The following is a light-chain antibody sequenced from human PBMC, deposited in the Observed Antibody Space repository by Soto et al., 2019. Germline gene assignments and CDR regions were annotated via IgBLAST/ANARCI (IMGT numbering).Light chain of an antibody. CDR2: DVS. V-gene: IGLV2-11*01. Sequence: QSVLTQPRSVSGSPGESVTISCTGTSSVVGGYNYVSWYQQHPGKAPKLMIYDVSKRPSGVPDRFSGSKSGNTASLTISWLQAEDEADYYCCSYAGSYTLVFGTGTKVTVL. CDR1: SSVVGGYNY. CDR3: CSYAGSYTLV. J-gene: IGLJ1*01.